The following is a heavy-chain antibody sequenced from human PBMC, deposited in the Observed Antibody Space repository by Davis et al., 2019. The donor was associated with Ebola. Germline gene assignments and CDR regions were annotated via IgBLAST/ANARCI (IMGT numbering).Heavy chain of an antibody. J-gene: IGHJ6*02. D-gene: IGHD4-17*01. CDR3: AKATYGDYFYYYGMDV. CDR1: GFTFDDYA. Sequence: PGGSLGLSCAASGFTFDDYAMHWVRQAPGKGLEWVSLISWDGGSTYYADSVKGRFTISRDNSKNSLYLQMNSLRAEDTALYYCAKATYGDYFYYYGMDVWGQGTTVTVSS. V-gene: IGHV3-43D*03. CDR2: ISWDGGST.